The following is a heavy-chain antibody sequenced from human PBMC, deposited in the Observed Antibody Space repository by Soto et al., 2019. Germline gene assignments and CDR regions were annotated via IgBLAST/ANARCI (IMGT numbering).Heavy chain of an antibody. CDR1: GYSFTSYW. Sequence: GESLKISCKGSGYSFTSYWISWVRQMPGKGLEWMGRIDPSDSYTNYSPSFQGHVTISADKSISTAYLQWSSLKASDTAMYYCARGAYGSGSYYPSAFDIWGQGTMVT. CDR2: IDPSDSYT. J-gene: IGHJ3*02. D-gene: IGHD3-10*01. CDR3: ARGAYGSGSYYPSAFDI. V-gene: IGHV5-10-1*01.